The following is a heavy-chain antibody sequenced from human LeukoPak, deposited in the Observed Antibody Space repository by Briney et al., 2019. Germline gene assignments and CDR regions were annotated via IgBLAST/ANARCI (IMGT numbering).Heavy chain of an antibody. CDR3: AKRRDYCSGGTCGSEFFQH. CDR1: GFTFSSYA. CDR2: ISGSGDIT. V-gene: IGHV3-23*01. J-gene: IGHJ1*01. Sequence: PGGSLRLSCAASGFTFSSYAMSWVRQAPGKGLEWVSAISGSGDITLYADSVKGRFTISRDNSKNTLYLQTNSLRGEDTAVYFCAKRRDYCSGGTCGSEFFQHWGQGTLVTVSS. D-gene: IGHD2-15*01.